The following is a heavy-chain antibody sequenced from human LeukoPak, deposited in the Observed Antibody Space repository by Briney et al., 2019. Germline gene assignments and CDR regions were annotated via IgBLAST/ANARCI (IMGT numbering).Heavy chain of an antibody. CDR2: IFPGDSDT. CDR1: GYSFTSYW. V-gene: IGHV5-51*01. J-gene: IGHJ4*02. CDR3: ARLPNIVGKEYYFDY. D-gene: IGHD2/OR15-2a*01. Sequence: NRGESLKISCKGSGYSFTSYWIGWVRQMPGKGLEWMGIIFPGDSDTRYSPSFQGQVTISADKSISTAYLQWSSLKASDTAMYYCARLPNIVGKEYYFDYWGQGTLVTVSS.